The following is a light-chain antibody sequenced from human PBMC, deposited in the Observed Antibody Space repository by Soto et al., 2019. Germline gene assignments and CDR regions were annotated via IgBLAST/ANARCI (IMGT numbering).Light chain of an antibody. CDR1: SSDVGGYNY. J-gene: IGLJ1*01. Sequence: QSALTQPASVSGSPGQSITISCTGTSSDVGGYNYVSWSQQHPGKAPKLLISEVSNRPSGVSNRFSDSKSGNTASLTISGLQADDEADYYCSSYTASSTLLFGTGTKVTVL. V-gene: IGLV2-14*03. CDR3: SSYTASSTLL. CDR2: EVS.